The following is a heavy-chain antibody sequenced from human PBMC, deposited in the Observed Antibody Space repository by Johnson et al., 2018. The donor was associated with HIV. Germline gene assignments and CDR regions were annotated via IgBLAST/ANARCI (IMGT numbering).Heavy chain of an antibody. V-gene: IGHV3-66*01. Sequence: VQLVESGGGLVQPGGSLKLSCAASGFTVSSNYMSWVRQAPGKGLEWVSLLDRGGSTYYADSVKGRFTISRDNSKNTLYLQMNSLRAEDTAVYYCASIQGGIWGQGTMVTVSS. CDR2: LDRGGST. J-gene: IGHJ3*02. CDR1: GFTVSSNY. D-gene: IGHD2-2*02. CDR3: ASIQGGI.